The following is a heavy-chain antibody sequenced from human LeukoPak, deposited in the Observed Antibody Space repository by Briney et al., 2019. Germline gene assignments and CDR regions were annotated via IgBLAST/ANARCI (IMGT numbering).Heavy chain of an antibody. J-gene: IGHJ6*03. Sequence: GGSLRLSCGASGFTLSSNYMNCVRAAPGKGLEWVSIIYSGGDTYYADSVKGRFTISRDNSKNTRYIQMNSLRAEDTAVYYCASTLGSYGGEGYYYMDVWGKGTTVTVSS. CDR1: GFTLSSNY. V-gene: IGHV3-66*02. CDR2: IYSGGDT. CDR3: ASTLGSYGGEGYYYMDV. D-gene: IGHD1-26*01.